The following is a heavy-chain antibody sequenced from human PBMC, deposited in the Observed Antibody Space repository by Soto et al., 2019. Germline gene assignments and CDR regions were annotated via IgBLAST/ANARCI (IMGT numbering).Heavy chain of an antibody. J-gene: IGHJ4*02. D-gene: IGHD6-19*01. CDR2: INSDGSST. Sequence: GGSLRLSGAASGFTFRNYCMHWILQVPGKGLVWVSRINSDGSSTLYADSVKGRFTISRDNAKSTLYLHMNSLRGEDTAVYYCARDPAPIGWYDYWGQGTLVTVSS. CDR1: GFTFRNYC. V-gene: IGHV3-74*01. CDR3: ARDPAPIGWYDY.